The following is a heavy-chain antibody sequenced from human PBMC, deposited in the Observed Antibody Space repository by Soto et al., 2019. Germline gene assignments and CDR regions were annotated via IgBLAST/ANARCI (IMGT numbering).Heavy chain of an antibody. V-gene: IGHV1-18*01. CDR3: AREGSYGRCDC. CDR1: GYTFSSHG. D-gene: IGHD2-15*01. CDR2: ISGYNGNA. J-gene: IGHJ4*02. Sequence: QVQLVQSGAEVRKPGASVKVSCKASGYTFSSHGIIWVRQAPGQGLEWMGWISGYNGNAKYAQRFQGRVTMTTDTSTSTVYMDLRSLGSDDSAVYYCAREGSYGRCDCWGQGTLVTVSS.